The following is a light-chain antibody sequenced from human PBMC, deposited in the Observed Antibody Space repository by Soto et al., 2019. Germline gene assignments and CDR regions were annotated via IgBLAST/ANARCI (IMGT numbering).Light chain of an antibody. CDR2: GNR. J-gene: IGLJ3*02. V-gene: IGLV1-40*01. Sequence: QSVLTQPPSVFGAPGQRVTVPCTGNSSNLGAGYDVHWYQQLPGTAPKLVIYGNRNRPSGVPERFSGSKSGTSASLVITGLQAEDEGDYYCQAYDYSLTAAVFGGGTKLTVL. CDR3: QAYDYSLTAAV. CDR1: SSNLGAGYD.